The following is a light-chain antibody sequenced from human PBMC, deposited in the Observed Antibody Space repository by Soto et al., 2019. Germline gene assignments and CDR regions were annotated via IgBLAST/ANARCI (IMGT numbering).Light chain of an antibody. CDR1: QSVSSSY. V-gene: IGKV3-20*01. Sequence: EIVLTQSPGTLSLSPGERATLSCRASQSVSSSYLAWYQQKPGQAPRLLIYGASSRATGIPDRFSGSASGTVFTLTISRLDPEDVAVFYCHQYGSSPLTFGGGTKVEIK. CDR3: HQYGSSPLT. J-gene: IGKJ4*01. CDR2: GAS.